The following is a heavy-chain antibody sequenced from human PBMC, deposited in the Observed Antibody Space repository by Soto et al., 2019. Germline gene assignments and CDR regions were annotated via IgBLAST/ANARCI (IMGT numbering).Heavy chain of an antibody. V-gene: IGHV4-59*01. D-gene: IGHD6-13*01. CDR1: GGSISSNY. Sequence: QVQLQESGPGLVKPSETLSLTCSVSGGSISSNYWSWIRQPPGKGLEWIGYIYYSGSTNYNPSLTSRVPISAAPSTNQFSLKLSTVTAADTAVYYCARDPYSSLHGSLRVGYGMDVWGQGPTVTVSS. CDR2: IYYSGST. J-gene: IGHJ6*02. CDR3: ARDPYSSLHGSLRVGYGMDV.